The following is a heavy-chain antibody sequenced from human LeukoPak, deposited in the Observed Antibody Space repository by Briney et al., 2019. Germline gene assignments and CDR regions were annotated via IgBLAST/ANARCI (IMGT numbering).Heavy chain of an antibody. CDR3: AKDLPYDILTGYYGYFDY. J-gene: IGHJ4*02. D-gene: IGHD3-9*01. Sequence: GASVKVSCKASGYTFTSYDINWVRQATGQGLEWMGWMNPNSGNTGYAQKFQGRVTMTRNTSISTAYMELSSLRAEDTAVYYCAKDLPYDILTGYYGYFDYWGQGTLVTVSS. CDR1: GYTFTSYD. CDR2: MNPNSGNT. V-gene: IGHV1-8*01.